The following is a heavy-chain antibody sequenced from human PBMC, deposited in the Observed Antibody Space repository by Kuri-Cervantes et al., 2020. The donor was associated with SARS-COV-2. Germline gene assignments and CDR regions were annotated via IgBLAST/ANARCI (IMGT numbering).Heavy chain of an antibody. CDR3: ARVVCSSTSCRGWWFDP. CDR1: GYTLTELS. V-gene: IGHV1-8*01. D-gene: IGHD2-2*01. J-gene: IGHJ5*02. Sequence: ASVKVSCKVSGYTLTELSMHWVRQAPGKGLEWMGWMNPNSGNTGYAQKFQGRVTMTTDTSTSTAYMELRSLRSDDTAVYYCARVVCSSTSCRGWWFDPWGQGTLVTVSS. CDR2: MNPNSGNT.